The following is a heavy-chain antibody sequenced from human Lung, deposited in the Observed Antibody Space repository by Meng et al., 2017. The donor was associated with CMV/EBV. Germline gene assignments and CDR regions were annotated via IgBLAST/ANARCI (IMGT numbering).Heavy chain of an antibody. CDR3: AKGDDSVWSPFAY. Sequence: GESLKISCAASGFTFSNYAMNWVRQAPGKGLEWVSVMYSDGSSTYYADSVKGRFTISRDNSKNTLDLQMNSLRAEDTAVYYCAKGDDSVWSPFAYWGQGTLVTVSS. CDR1: GFTFSNYA. V-gene: IGHV3-23*03. D-gene: IGHD3-22*01. CDR2: MYSDGSST. J-gene: IGHJ4*02.